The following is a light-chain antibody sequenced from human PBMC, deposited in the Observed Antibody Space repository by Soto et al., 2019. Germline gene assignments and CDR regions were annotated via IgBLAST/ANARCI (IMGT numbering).Light chain of an antibody. CDR1: SSGVGNYIF. CDR2: DLN. Sequence: QSVLTQPESVSGSPRQSITLSCTGTSSGVGNYIFVSWYRQHPGKAPKLMIYDLNNRPSGVSNRFSGSKSGNTASLTISGLQAEDEADYYCVSYTTSASYVFGTGTKLTVL. CDR3: VSYTTSASYV. J-gene: IGLJ1*01. V-gene: IGLV2-14*01.